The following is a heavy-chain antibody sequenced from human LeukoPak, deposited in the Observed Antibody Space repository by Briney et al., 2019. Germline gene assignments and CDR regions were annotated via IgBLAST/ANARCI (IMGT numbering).Heavy chain of an antibody. V-gene: IGHV1-18*01. CDR3: ARVGRYCSSITCYWDDWFDP. CDR2: ISGSTGNT. J-gene: IGHJ5*02. CDR1: GYTFSTYG. Sequence: ASVKVSCKASGYTFSTYGIAWVREAPGQGPEYMGWISGSTGNTHYTQNFQGRVTMTTDTSTTTAYLELRGLTSDDTAVYYCARVGRYCSSITCYWDDWFDPWGQGTLVIVSS. D-gene: IGHD2-2*01.